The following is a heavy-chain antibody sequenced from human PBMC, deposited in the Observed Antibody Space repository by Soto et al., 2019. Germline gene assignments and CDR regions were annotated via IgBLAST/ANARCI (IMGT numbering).Heavy chain of an antibody. CDR1: GGSVYSNGHY. CDR2: IDNNGVT. J-gene: IGHJ4*02. V-gene: IGHV4-39*01. Sequence: SETLSLTCIVSGGSVYSNGHYWGWIRQPPGKGLEWIGSIDNNGVTNYNSSLKSRVTISRDTSKNQFSLRLTSVTAADTAVYYCGKILVGATGHTDADSWGPGTLVTVSS. CDR3: GKILVGATGHTDADS. D-gene: IGHD2-15*01.